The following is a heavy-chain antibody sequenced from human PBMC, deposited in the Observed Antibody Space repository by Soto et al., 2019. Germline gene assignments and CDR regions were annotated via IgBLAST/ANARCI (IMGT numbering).Heavy chain of an antibody. Sequence: QVQLVQSGSEVKKPGSWVKVSCKASGGAFSGHAISWLRQAPGQGLEWMGQIIPFFKGTKYAQKFQGRVTITADDSTSTAYMDLSSLTSEDTAVYYCARDVPLNYYDSTYSYYALGVWGQGTTVTVSS. CDR3: ARDVPLNYYDSTYSYYALGV. V-gene: IGHV1-69*01. D-gene: IGHD3-22*01. J-gene: IGHJ6*02. CDR2: IIPFFKGT. CDR1: GGAFSGHA.